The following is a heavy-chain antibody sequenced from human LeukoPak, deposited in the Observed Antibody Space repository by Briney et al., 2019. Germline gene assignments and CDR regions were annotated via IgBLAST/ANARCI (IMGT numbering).Heavy chain of an antibody. J-gene: IGHJ4*02. V-gene: IGHV3-66*01. CDR2: IYRGDRT. D-gene: IGHD1-26*01. CDR1: GFTVSGNY. Sequence: GGSLRLSCAASGFTVSGNYMSWVRQAPGKGLEWVSIIYRGDRTYYADSLKGRFTISRDNSKNTLYLQVNSLRAEDTAVYYCARVSSGSYLVDYWGQGTLVTVSS. CDR3: ARVSSGSYLVDY.